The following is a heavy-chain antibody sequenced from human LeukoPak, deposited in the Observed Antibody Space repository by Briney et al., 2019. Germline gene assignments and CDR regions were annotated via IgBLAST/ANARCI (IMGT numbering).Heavy chain of an antibody. J-gene: IGHJ3*02. V-gene: IGHV3-74*01. CDR2: IYSDGSRT. Sequence: GGSLRLSCAGSGFTLNSNWMHWVRQGPGKGLVWVSRIYSDGSRTNYADSVKGRFTISGDNAKNTLYLQMNSLRAEDTAVYYCARSGRGGAFDIWGQGTMVTVSS. D-gene: IGHD1-26*01. CDR3: ARSGRGGAFDI. CDR1: GFTLNSNW.